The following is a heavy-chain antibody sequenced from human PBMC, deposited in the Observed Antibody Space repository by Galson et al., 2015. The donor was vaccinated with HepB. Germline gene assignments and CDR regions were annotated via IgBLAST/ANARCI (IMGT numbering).Heavy chain of an antibody. D-gene: IGHD3-22*01. CDR2: IVVGSGNT. CDR1: GFTFTSSA. J-gene: IGHJ4*02. Sequence: SVKVSCKASGFTFTSSAVQWVRQARGQRLEWIGWIVVGSGNTNYAQKFQERVTITRDMSTSTAYMELSSLRSEDTAVYYCAADAYYYDSSGYYPTDWGQGTLVTVSS. CDR3: AADAYYYDSSGYYPTD. V-gene: IGHV1-58*01.